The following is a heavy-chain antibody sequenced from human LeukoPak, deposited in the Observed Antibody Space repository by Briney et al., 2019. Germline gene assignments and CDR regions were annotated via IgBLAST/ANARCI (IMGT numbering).Heavy chain of an antibody. CDR1: GGSISSGSYY. J-gene: IGHJ4*02. Sequence: SQTLSLTCTVSGGSISSGSYYWSWIRQPAGKGLEWIGRIYTSGSTNYNPSLKSRVTISVDTSKNQFSLKLSSVTAEDTAVYYCARGNDYGGNFPFDYWGQGTLVTVSS. D-gene: IGHD4-23*01. CDR3: ARGNDYGGNFPFDY. V-gene: IGHV4-61*02. CDR2: IYTSGST.